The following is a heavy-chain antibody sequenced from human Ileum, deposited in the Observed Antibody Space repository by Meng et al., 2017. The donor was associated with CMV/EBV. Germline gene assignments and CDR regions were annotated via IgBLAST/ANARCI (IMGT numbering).Heavy chain of an antibody. CDR2: VYYTGRA. CDR1: GGSIISSDYY. Sequence: CTVSGGSIISSDYYWVWSRQPPGKGLEWIGSVYYTGRAYYNTSLKSRVTMFVDTSKNQFSLKLSSLSAADTAVYYCASSTTVTPRFDSWGQGTLVTVSS. V-gene: IGHV4-39*01. J-gene: IGHJ4*02. CDR3: ASSTTVTPRFDS. D-gene: IGHD4-17*01.